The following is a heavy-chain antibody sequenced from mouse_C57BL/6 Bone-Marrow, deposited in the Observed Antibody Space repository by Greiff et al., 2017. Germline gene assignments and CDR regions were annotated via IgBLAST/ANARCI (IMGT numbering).Heavy chain of an antibody. D-gene: IGHD2-5*01. V-gene: IGHV1-72*01. CDR1: GYTFTSYW. CDR2: IDPNSGGT. CDR3: ATYYSNFYYYAMDY. Sequence: QVQLQQPGAELVKPGASVKLSCKASGYTFTSYWMNWVKQRPGRGLEWIGRIDPNSGGTKYNEKVKSKATLTVDKPSSTAYMQLSSLTSEDSAVYYCATYYSNFYYYAMDYWGQGTSVTVSS. J-gene: IGHJ4*01.